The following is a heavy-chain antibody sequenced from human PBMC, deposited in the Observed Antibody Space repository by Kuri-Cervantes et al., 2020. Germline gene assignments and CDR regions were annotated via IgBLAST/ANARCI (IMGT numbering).Heavy chain of an antibody. CDR1: GFTFSSYA. CDR2: ISGSGGST. D-gene: IGHD2-8*02. Sequence: GESLKISCAASGFTFSSYAMSWVRQAPGKGLEWVSAISGSGGSTYYADSVKGRFTISRDNSKNTLYLQMNSLRAEDTAVYYCAKRVGFVQVVYFDYWGQGTLVTDSS. V-gene: IGHV3-23*01. CDR3: AKRVGFVQVVYFDY. J-gene: IGHJ4*02.